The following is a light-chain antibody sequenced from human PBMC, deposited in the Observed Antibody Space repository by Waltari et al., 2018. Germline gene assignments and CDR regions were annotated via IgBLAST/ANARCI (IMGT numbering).Light chain of an antibody. J-gene: IGLJ2*01. CDR3: CSDAGRYTVL. CDR2: EVN. V-gene: IGLV2-11*01. Sequence: QSALTQPRSVSGSPGQSVTISCTGTYSNIGAYDYVSLYQQPPGKAPKFMIHEVNIPPSGVPDRFSGSKSGNTASLTISGLQAEDEADYYCCSDAGRYTVLFGGGTKLTVL. CDR1: YSNIGAYDY.